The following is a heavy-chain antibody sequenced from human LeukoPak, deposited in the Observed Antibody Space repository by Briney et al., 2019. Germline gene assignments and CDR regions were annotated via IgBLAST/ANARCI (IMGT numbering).Heavy chain of an antibody. Sequence: SETLSLTCTVSGGSISSSSYYWGWIRQPPGKGLEWIGSIYYSGSTYYNPSLKSRVTISVDTSKNRFSLKLSSVTAADTAVYYCARSYCGGDCYPDHDAFDIWGQGTMVTVSS. J-gene: IGHJ3*02. D-gene: IGHD2-21*01. CDR2: IYYSGST. CDR1: GGSISSSSYY. CDR3: ARSYCGGDCYPDHDAFDI. V-gene: IGHV4-39*01.